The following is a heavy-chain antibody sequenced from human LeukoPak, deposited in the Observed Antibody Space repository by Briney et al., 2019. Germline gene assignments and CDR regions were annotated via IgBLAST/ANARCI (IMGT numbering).Heavy chain of an antibody. J-gene: IGHJ4*02. V-gene: IGHV3-23*01. CDR2: ISGSGGST. CDR1: GFTFSSYA. CDR3: AKVYQPAELILRGPHFDY. Sequence: GGSLRLSCAASGFTFSSYAMSWARQAPGKGLEWVSAISGSGGSTYYADSVKGRFTISRDNSKNTLYLQMNSLRAEDTAVYYCAKVYQPAELILRGPHFDYWGQGTLVTVSS. D-gene: IGHD2-15*01.